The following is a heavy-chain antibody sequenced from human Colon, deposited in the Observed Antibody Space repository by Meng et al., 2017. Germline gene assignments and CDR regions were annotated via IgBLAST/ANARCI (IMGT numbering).Heavy chain of an antibody. J-gene: IGHJ4*02. D-gene: IGHD3-16*01. V-gene: IGHV4-38-2*02. Sequence: SETLSLTCIVSDSSVSSGYFWGWIRQPPGKGLEWIGSIYHSGTTYYNPSLKSRLTVSVDTSKNQVSLRLTSVTAADTAVYFCARGGGLGFNSWGQGTLVTVSS. CDR3: ARGGGLGFNS. CDR1: DSSVSSGYF. CDR2: IYHSGTT.